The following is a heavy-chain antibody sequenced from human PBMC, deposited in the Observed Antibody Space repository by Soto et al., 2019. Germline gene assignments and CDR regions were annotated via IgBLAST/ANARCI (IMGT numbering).Heavy chain of an antibody. J-gene: IGHJ6*02. CDR2: ISFDGGNK. D-gene: IGHD3-10*01. CDR1: GSNYG. V-gene: IGHV3-30*18. Sequence: GGSLRLSXVGSGSNYGTHWVRQAPGKGLEWVAVISFDGGNKYHADPVKGRFTISRDNSKNTLYLQMNTLRPEDTAVYYCTKDTRPGVYYSYYGMDVWGQGTTVTVSS. CDR3: TKDTRPGVYYSYYGMDV.